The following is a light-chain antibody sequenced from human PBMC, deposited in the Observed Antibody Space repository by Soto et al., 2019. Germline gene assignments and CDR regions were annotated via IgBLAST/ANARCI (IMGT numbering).Light chain of an antibody. CDR3: QQYGSSPLT. J-gene: IGKJ4*01. Sequence: EIVLTQSPCTLSLSPGERATLSSRASQSVSSSYLAWYQQKPGQAPRLLIYGASSRATGIPDRFSGSGSGTDFTLTISRLEPEDFAVYYCQQYGSSPLTFGGGTKVDIK. V-gene: IGKV3-20*01. CDR2: GAS. CDR1: QSVSSSY.